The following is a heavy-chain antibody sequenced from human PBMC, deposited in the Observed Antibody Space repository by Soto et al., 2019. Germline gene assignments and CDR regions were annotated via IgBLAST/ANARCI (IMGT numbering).Heavy chain of an antibody. CDR3: ARGEQYSGRIFDY. D-gene: IGHD1-26*01. J-gene: IGHJ4*01. CDR2: TYYRSKWYY. V-gene: IGHV6-1*01. CDR1: GDSVSSNSAC. Sequence: TLSLTCSITGDSVSSNSACLSCVRHSPSRGLEWLGRTYYRSKWYYEYAVSVRGRITINPDTSKNQYSLQLNSVTPEDTAVYFCARGEQYSGRIFDYWGQGTMVTVSS.